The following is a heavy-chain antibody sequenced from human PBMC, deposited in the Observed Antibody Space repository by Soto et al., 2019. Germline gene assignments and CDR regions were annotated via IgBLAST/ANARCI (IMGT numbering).Heavy chain of an antibody. CDR1: GFIFGDFY. CDR3: ARPNWNFRGGVLNL. J-gene: IGHJ1*01. D-gene: IGHD3-16*01. Sequence: QAQLVESGGDLVKPGGSLRLSCAASGFIFGDFYMTWIRQAPGKGLEWISYISKTSSTIYYADSVKGRFSISRDNAKNSLYLQMNSLRAEDTAVYYCARPNWNFRGGVLNLWGRGTLVIVSS. V-gene: IGHV3-11*01. CDR2: ISKTSSTI.